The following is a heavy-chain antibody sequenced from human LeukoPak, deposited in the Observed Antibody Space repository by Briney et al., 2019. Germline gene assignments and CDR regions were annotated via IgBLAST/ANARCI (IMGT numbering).Heavy chain of an antibody. CDR3: ARLGYCSSTSCYSSMEYYYYMDV. CDR2: INHSGSP. V-gene: IGHV4-34*01. J-gene: IGHJ6*03. CDR1: GGSFSGYY. D-gene: IGHD2-2*02. Sequence: SETLSLTCAVYGGSFSGYYWSWIRQPPGKGLEWIGEINHSGSPNYNPSLKSRVTISVDTSKNQFSLKLSSVTAADTAVYYCARLGYCSSTSCYSSMEYYYYMDVWGKGTTVTVSS.